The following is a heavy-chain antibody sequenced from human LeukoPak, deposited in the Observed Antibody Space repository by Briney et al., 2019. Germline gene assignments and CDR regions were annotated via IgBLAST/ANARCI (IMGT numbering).Heavy chain of an antibody. J-gene: IGHJ4*02. CDR3: ASIGYCSGGSCWPFDY. Sequence: ASVKVSCKASGGTFSSYAISWVRQAPGQGLEWMGGIIPIFGTANYAQKFQGRVTITADESTSTAYMELSSLRSEDTAVYYCASIGYCSGGSCWPFDYWGQGTLVTVSS. CDR1: GGTFSSYA. D-gene: IGHD2-15*01. CDR2: IIPIFGTA. V-gene: IGHV1-69*13.